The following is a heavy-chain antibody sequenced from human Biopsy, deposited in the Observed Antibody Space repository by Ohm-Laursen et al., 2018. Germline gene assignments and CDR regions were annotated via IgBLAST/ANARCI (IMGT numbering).Heavy chain of an antibody. CDR1: GFTFSTYS. D-gene: IGHD1-7*01. Sequence: SLRLSCAASGFTFSTYSMDWVRQAPGKGLEWVSSISGTSTYIYYADSVKGRFTISRDNAKNSVFLQMNNLRAEDTAVYYCVREGGYNWNYVEWFDPWGQGTLVTVSS. CDR3: VREGGYNWNYVEWFDP. J-gene: IGHJ5*02. V-gene: IGHV3-21*01. CDR2: ISGTSTYI.